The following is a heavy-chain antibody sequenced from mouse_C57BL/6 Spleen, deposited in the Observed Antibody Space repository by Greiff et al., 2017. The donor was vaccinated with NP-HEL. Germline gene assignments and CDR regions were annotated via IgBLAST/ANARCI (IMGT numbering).Heavy chain of an antibody. CDR2: IDPSDSYT. J-gene: IGHJ2*01. D-gene: IGHD1-1*01. Sequence: QGQIQQPGAERVRPGTSVKLSCKVAGYTFTSYGMHWVKQRPGQGLEWSGVIDPSDSYTNYNQKFKGKATLTVATSSSTAYMQLSSLTSEDSAGYYCARVTTVVSPDYWGQGTTLTVSS. CDR3: ARVTTVVSPDY. CDR1: GYTFTSYG. V-gene: IGHV1-59*01.